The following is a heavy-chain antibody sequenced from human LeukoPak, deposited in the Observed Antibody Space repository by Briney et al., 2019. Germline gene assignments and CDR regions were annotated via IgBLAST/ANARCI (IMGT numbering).Heavy chain of an antibody. CDR3: ARLPTTGLLWFGESTR. V-gene: IGHV4-39*07. J-gene: IGHJ4*02. Sequence: PSETLSLTCTVSSGSISSSSYYWGWIRQPPGKGLEWIGNIYYSGSTYYNPSLKSRVTISVDTSKNQFSLKLSSVTASDTAVYYCARLPTTGLLWFGESTRWGQGTLVTVSS. CDR1: SGSISSSSYY. D-gene: IGHD3-10*01. CDR2: IYYSGST.